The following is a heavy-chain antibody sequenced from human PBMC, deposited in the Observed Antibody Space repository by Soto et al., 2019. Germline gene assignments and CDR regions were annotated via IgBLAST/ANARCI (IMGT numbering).Heavy chain of an antibody. V-gene: IGHV4-34*01. D-gene: IGHD3-3*01. CDR1: GGSFSGYY. CDR2: INHSGST. J-gene: IGHJ5*02. Sequence: PSAPLSLTCAVSGGSFSGYYWSWIRQPPGKGLEWIGEINHSGSTNYNPSLKSRVTISVDTSKNQFSLKLSSVTAADTAVYYCAREFGVWSGYYTGRGWFDPWGQGTLVTVSS. CDR3: AREFGVWSGYYTGRGWFDP.